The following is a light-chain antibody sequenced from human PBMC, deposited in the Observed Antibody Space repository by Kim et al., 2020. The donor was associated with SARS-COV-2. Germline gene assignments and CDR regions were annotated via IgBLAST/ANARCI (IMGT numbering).Light chain of an antibody. Sequence: DIVMTQSPDSLAVSLGERATINCKSSQSVLYSSNNKNYLAWYQQKPGQPPKLLIYWASTRESGVPERFGGSGSGTDFTLTISSLQAEDVAVYYCQQYYSSPTFGGGTKLEI. J-gene: IGKJ4*01. CDR3: QQYYSSPT. CDR1: QSVLYSSNNKNY. CDR2: WAS. V-gene: IGKV4-1*01.